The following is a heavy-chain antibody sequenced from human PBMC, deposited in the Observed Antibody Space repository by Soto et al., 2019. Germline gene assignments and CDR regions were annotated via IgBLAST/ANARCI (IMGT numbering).Heavy chain of an antibody. Sequence: PAGSLGLSCAASGFSFSSYALNWVRQAPGKGQEWISGISGSGDDSYYAGSVKGRSTVSRDNSTNTLYLHINSLRPYDTDLYYCARGGRAGSSTVCNWFVMWGQGTLVTASS. CDR1: GFSFSSYA. CDR2: ISGSGDDS. V-gene: IGHV3-23*01. D-gene: IGHD6-13*01. CDR3: ARGGRAGSSTVCNWFVM. J-gene: IGHJ5*01.